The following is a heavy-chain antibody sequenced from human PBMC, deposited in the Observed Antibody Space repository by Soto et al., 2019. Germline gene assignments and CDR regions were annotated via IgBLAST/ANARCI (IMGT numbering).Heavy chain of an antibody. D-gene: IGHD3-22*01. V-gene: IGHV3-33*01. CDR2: IWYDGSKK. Sequence: QVQLVESGGGVVQPGRSLRLSCAASGFTFSSYGMHWVRQAPGKGLEWVAVIWYDGSKKYYIDSVKGRFTISRDNSKNTLYLQMNSLRAEDTAVYSCARFQGADSTGYFDYWGQGTQVTVSA. J-gene: IGHJ4*02. CDR3: ARFQGADSTGYFDY. CDR1: GFTFSSYG.